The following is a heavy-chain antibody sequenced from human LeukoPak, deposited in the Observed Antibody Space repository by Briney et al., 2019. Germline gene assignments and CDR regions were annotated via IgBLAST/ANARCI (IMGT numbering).Heavy chain of an antibody. CDR2: INPNSGGT. V-gene: IGHV1-2*02. CDR1: GYTFTGYY. J-gene: IGHJ4*02. CDR3: ARAAYYDSSGYPPDFDY. D-gene: IGHD3-22*01. Sequence: GASVKVSCKASGYTFTGYYMHWVRQAPGQGLEWMGWINPNSGGTNYAQKFQGRVTMTRDTSISTAYMELSRLRSDDTAVYYCARAAYYDSSGYPPDFDYWGQGTLVTVSS.